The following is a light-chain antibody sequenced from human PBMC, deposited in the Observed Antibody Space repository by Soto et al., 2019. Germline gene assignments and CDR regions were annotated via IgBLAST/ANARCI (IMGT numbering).Light chain of an antibody. Sequence: QSALTQPASVSGSPGQSITISCSGFDSDVGDYNYVSWYQQHARKVPKLIIYEVTNRPLGVSNRFSGSKSGYTASLTISGLQTDDEAYYYCSSYTSTTRLFGGGTKLTVL. J-gene: IGLJ2*01. CDR1: DSDVGDYNY. V-gene: IGLV2-14*01. CDR3: SSYTSTTRL. CDR2: EVT.